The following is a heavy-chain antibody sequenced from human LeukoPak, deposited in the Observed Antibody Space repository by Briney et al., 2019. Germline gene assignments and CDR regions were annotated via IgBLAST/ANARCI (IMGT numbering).Heavy chain of an antibody. J-gene: IGHJ4*02. V-gene: IGHV3-21*01. CDR1: GLPCVSYS. D-gene: IGHD3-10*01. CDR3: VTKASVSGVKRY. CDR2: ISRTSNYI. Sequence: GGSLRLSCAASGLPCVSYSMTWFRQAPGKGLEWVSTISRTSNYIYTADSLKGRFTTSRDNAEKSLFLQMTNVKDDDTAVYYCVTKASVSGVKRYWGQGTLVTVSS.